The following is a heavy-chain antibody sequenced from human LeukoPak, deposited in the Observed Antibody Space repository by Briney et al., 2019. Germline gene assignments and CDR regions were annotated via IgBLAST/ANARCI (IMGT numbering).Heavy chain of an antibody. J-gene: IGHJ4*02. Sequence: PAETLSLTCTVSGGSIGSYYWSWIRQPPGKGLEWIGYIYFSGSTSYNPPLKSRVTISVDRSKNQFSMQMSSVAAADTAVYYCARSYDTNFDYWGQGTLVTVSS. D-gene: IGHD3-3*01. CDR2: IYFSGST. V-gene: IGHV4-59*01. CDR1: GGSIGSYY. CDR3: ARSYDTNFDY.